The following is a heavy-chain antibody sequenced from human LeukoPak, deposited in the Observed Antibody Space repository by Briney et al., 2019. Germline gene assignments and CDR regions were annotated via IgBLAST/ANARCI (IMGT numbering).Heavy chain of an antibody. CDR3: TPSYYGSGSYSFSDAFDI. J-gene: IGHJ3*02. CDR1: GFTFSNAW. Sequence: GGSLRLSCAASGFTFSNAWMSWVRQAPGKGLEWVGRIKSKTDGGTTDYAAPVKGRFTISRDDSKNTLYLQMNSLKTEDTAVYYCTPSYYGSGSYSFSDAFDIWGQGTMVTVSS. V-gene: IGHV3-15*01. D-gene: IGHD3-10*01. CDR2: IKSKTDGGTT.